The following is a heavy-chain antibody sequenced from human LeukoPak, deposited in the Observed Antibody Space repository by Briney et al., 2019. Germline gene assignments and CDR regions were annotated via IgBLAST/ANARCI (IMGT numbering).Heavy chain of an antibody. J-gene: IGHJ4*02. Sequence: SETLCLTCTVSGGSLSSSGHWWVWIRQPPGKGLEWIGSIHYSGKVYYNPSLKSRVTTSVDTSTDQFSLRLSSATTADTAIYYCARQSGDQSSAWYFDAWGQGTLVTVSS. D-gene: IGHD6-19*01. CDR1: GGSLSSSGHW. CDR2: IHYSGKV. V-gene: IGHV4-39*01. CDR3: ARQSGDQSSAWYFDA.